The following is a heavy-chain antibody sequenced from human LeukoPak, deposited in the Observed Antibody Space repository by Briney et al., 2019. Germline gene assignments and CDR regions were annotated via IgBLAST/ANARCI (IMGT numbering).Heavy chain of an antibody. CDR3: ARGLAARLGRGSGWFDP. CDR2: IYYSGST. D-gene: IGHD6-6*01. J-gene: IGHJ5*02. V-gene: IGHV4-59*01. Sequence: NPSETLSLTCTVSGGSISSYYWSWIRQPPGKGLEWIGYIYYSGSTNYNPSLKSRVTISVDTSKNQFSLKLSSVTAADTAVYYCARGLAARLGRGSGWFDPWGQGTLVTVSS. CDR1: GGSISSYY.